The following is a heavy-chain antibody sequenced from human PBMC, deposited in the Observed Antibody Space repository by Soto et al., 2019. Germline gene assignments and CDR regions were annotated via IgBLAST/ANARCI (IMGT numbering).Heavy chain of an antibody. CDR2: IFYSGST. J-gene: IGHJ4*02. CDR3: VREGVGFDSSGYPSLYSAF. D-gene: IGHD3-22*01. Sequence: SETLSLTSNVSGGPISGDYYWTWIRQPPGKGLEWIGYIFYSGSTYYNPSLKSRVTMSVDTSKNQFSLRLSSVTAAETAVYYSVREGVGFDSSGYPSLYSAFWGQGILVTVSS. V-gene: IGHV4-30-4*01. CDR1: GGPISGDYY.